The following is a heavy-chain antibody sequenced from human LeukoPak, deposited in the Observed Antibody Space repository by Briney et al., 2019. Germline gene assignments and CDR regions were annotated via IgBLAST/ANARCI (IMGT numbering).Heavy chain of an antibody. CDR2: INHSGST. V-gene: IGHV4-34*01. J-gene: IGHJ6*03. Sequence: SETLSLTCTVSGGSISSYYWSWIRQPPGKGLEWIGEINHSGSTNYNPSLKSRVTISVDTSKNQFSLKLSSVTAADTAVYYCARGAGYSSSWYSIYYYYMDVWGKGTTVTVSS. CDR3: ARGAGYSSSWYSIYYYYMDV. D-gene: IGHD6-13*01. CDR1: GGSISSYY.